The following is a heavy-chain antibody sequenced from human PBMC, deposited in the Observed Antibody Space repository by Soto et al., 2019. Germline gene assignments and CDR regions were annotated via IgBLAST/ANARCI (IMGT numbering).Heavy chain of an antibody. J-gene: IGHJ4*02. CDR2: ISHSGKT. CDR1: GDSISSGAYF. D-gene: IGHD1-1*01. CDR3: ARATGTLRSRNCDY. Sequence: PSETLSLTCSVTGDSISSGAYFWSWIRHLPGKGLEWLGSISHSGKTFLRPSLRNELSMSMDTSQNRFSLKLTSVTVADTAVYYCARATGTLRSRNCDYWGQGSLVTVSS. V-gene: IGHV4-31*01.